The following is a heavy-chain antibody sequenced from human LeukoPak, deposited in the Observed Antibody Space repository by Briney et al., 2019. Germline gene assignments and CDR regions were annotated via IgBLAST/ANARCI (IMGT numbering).Heavy chain of an antibody. CDR1: GFTFSSYS. CDR3: ARAHSGVSSLVYS. D-gene: IGHD6-13*01. CDR2: ISSSSSYI. Sequence: PGGSLRLSCAASGFTFSSYSMNWVRQAPGKGLEWVSSISSSSSYIYYADSVKGRFTISRDNAKNSLYLQMNSLRAEDTAVYYCARAHSGVSSLVYSWGQGTLVTVSS. J-gene: IGHJ5*02. V-gene: IGHV3-21*01.